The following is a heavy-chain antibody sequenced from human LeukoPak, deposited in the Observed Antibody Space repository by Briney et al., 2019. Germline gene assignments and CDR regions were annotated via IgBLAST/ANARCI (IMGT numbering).Heavy chain of an antibody. V-gene: IGHV4-38-2*02. D-gene: IGHD6-19*01. CDR1: GYSIISGYH. J-gene: IGHJ1*01. Sequence: PSETLSLTCSVSGYSIISGYHWAWIRHPPGKGLEWIGSIYRDGSTYYNPSLKSRITMSVDTSKNQFSLEVNSVTAADTAVYYCATDEGWPTEYFQHWGQGTLVTVSS. CDR3: ATDEGWPTEYFQH. CDR2: IYRDGST.